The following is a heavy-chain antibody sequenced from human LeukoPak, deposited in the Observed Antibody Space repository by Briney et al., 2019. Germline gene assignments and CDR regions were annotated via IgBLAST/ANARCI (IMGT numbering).Heavy chain of an antibody. J-gene: IGHJ4*02. CDR1: GFSISRSYY. CDR3: ARAGWIITSGIDY. D-gene: IGHD3-10*01. CDR2: IYHTGST. Sequence: RPSETLSLTCGVSGFSISRSYYWAWIRQPPGKGLEWIGTIYHTGSTYYSPSLGSRVTMSVDTSKNEFSLNLKSVTAADTAVYYCARAGWIITSGIDYWGQGALVTVSS. V-gene: IGHV4-38-2*01.